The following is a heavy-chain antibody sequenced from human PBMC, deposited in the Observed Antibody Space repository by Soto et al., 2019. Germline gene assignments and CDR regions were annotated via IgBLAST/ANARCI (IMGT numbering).Heavy chain of an antibody. J-gene: IGHJ6*02. CDR3: AKGAHSSSSRGVDV. CDR2: ISGSGAIT. V-gene: IGHV3-23*01. Sequence: EVQMLESGGGLVQPGGSLRLSCAASGFTFSNYAMTWVRQAPGKGLEWVSGISGSGAITFYADSVKGRFTTSRDTSRNTLYLQMNSLRAEDTAVYYCAKGAHSSSSRGVDVWGQGTTVTVSS. CDR1: GFTFSNYA. D-gene: IGHD6-6*01.